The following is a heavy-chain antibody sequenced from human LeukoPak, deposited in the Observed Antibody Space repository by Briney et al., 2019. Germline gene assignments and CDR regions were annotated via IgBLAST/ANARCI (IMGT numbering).Heavy chain of an antibody. CDR1: GGSISSYY. CDR2: IYTSGST. V-gene: IGHV4-4*07. CDR3: ARGTTVSYYYYMDV. D-gene: IGHD1-7*01. Sequence: SETLSLTCTVSGGSISSYYWSWIRQPAGKGLEWIGRIYTSGSTNYNPSLKSRVTMSVDTSKNQFSLKLSSVTAADTAVYYCARGTTVSYYYYMDVWGKGTTVTVPS. J-gene: IGHJ6*03.